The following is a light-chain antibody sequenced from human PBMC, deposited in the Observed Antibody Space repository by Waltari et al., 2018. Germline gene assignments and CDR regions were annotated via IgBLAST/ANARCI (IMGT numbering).Light chain of an antibody. CDR1: TLPRQY. CDR2: KDI. Sequence: SHELTQSPSVSVSPGQTARTTCSGDTLPRQYAHGYQQKPGQAPVLIIYKDIERPSGIPERFSASTSGTIVTLTISGVRPEDEADYYCQSADSSNMVYFGGGTKLTVL. CDR3: QSADSSNMVY. J-gene: IGLJ2*01. V-gene: IGLV3-25*03.